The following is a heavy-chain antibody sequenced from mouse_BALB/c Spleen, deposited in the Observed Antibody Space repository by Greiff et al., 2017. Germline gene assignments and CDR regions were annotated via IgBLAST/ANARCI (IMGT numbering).Heavy chain of an antibody. V-gene: IGHV5-6-5*01. CDR2: ISSGGST. CDR3: ARDYYYGSSYDAMDD. CDR1: GFTFSSYA. Sequence: EVQGVESGGGLVKPGGSLKLSCAASGFTFSSYAMSWVRQTPEKRLEWVASISSGGSTYYPDSVKGRFTISRDNARNNLYLQMSSLRSEDTAMYYCARDYYYGSSYDAMDDWGQGTAVTVSS. D-gene: IGHD1-1*01. J-gene: IGHJ4*01.